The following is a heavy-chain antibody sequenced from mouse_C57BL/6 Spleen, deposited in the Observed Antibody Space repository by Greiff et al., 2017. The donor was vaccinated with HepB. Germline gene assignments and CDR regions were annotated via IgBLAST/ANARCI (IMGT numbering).Heavy chain of an antibody. CDR1: GFTFSDFY. Sequence: EVKLVESGGGLVQSGRSLRLSCATSGFTFSDFYMEWVRQAPGKGLEWIAASRNKANDYTTEYSASVKGRFIVSRDTSQSILYLQMNALRAEDTAIYYCARDGHWGAMDYWGQGTSVTVSS. CDR3: ARDGHWGAMDY. V-gene: IGHV7-1*01. J-gene: IGHJ4*01. CDR2: SRNKANDYTT. D-gene: IGHD4-1*01.